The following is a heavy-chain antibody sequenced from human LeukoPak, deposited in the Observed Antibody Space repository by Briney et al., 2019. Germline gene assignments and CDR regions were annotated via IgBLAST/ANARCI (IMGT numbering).Heavy chain of an antibody. D-gene: IGHD3-10*01. CDR1: GFTFSSSD. CDR2: ISTDGVGT. V-gene: IGHV3-23*01. Sequence: GGSLRLSCAASGFTFSSSDMVWVRQAPGERLDWVSAISTDGVGTVYADSVKGRFTISRDNSKDTLSLQMNTLRAEDTAVYYCAKSRGNWYFDLWGRGTLVTVSS. CDR3: AKSRGNWYFDL. J-gene: IGHJ2*01.